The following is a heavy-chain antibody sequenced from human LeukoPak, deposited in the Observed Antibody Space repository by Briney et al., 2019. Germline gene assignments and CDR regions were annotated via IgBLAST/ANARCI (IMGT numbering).Heavy chain of an antibody. CDR1: GFTFSSYE. Sequence: GGSLRLPCAASGFTFSSYEMNWVRQAPGKGLEWVSYISTSGSLIYYADSVKGRFTISRDNAKNSLYLQMNSLRAEDTAVYYCARDGWELLQHYFDFWGQGTLVTVSS. J-gene: IGHJ4*02. CDR3: ARDGWELLQHYFDF. V-gene: IGHV3-48*03. D-gene: IGHD1-26*01. CDR2: ISTSGSLI.